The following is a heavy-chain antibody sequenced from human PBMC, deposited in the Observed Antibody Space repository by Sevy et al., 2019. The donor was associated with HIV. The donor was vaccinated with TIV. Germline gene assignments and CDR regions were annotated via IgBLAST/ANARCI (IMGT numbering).Heavy chain of an antibody. D-gene: IGHD6-13*01. Sequence: ASVKVSCKASGVTFSNYAISWVRQAPGQGLEWMGGIIPMFGTPSYAQKFQGRVTITAHESTSTAYMELTSLRSEDTAVYYCARDSLYSTNWAFDYWGQGTLVTVSS. CDR2: IIPMFGTP. CDR3: ARDSLYSTNWAFDY. V-gene: IGHV1-69*13. J-gene: IGHJ4*02. CDR1: GVTFSNYA.